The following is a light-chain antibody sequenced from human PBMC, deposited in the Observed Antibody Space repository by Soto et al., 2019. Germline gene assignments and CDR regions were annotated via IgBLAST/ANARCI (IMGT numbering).Light chain of an antibody. CDR3: QQRSNWHLT. CDR2: DGS. J-gene: IGKJ1*01. Sequence: EIVLTPSPATLSSSPRTIATLAGEASHRITDYLAWYQQKHGQAPRILLYDGSHRATGIPARFSGSGSGTDFTLTISSLEPEDFAVYYCQQRSNWHLTFGQGTKVDIK. V-gene: IGKV3-11*01. CDR1: HRITDY.